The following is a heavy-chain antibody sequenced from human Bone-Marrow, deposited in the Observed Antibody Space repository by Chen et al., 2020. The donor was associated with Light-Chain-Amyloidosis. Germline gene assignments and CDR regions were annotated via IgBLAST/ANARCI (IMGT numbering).Heavy chain of an antibody. J-gene: IGHJ6*02. V-gene: IGHV3-21*02. CDR2: ISTSSSYI. CDR1: GFTFGRHS. Sequence: EVLLVESGGGLVKPGGSLRLSCAASGFTFGRHSMHWVRQAPGKGLEWVSSISTSSSYIHYADSMKGRFTISRDNAKNALFLQMNSLRAEDTAVYYCVREVYDYNYGASYYYYSMDVWGQGTTVTVSS. D-gene: IGHD5-18*01. CDR3: VREVYDYNYGASYYYYSMDV.